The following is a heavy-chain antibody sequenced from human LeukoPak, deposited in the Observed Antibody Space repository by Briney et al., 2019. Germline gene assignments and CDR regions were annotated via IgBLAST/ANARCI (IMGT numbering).Heavy chain of an antibody. CDR2: INHSGST. CDR1: GGSFSGYY. V-gene: IGHV4-34*01. CDR3: ATGDCSSTSCQVNNWFDP. D-gene: IGHD2-2*01. Sequence: PSETLSLTCAVYGGSFSGYYWSWIRQPPGKGLEWIGEINHSGSTNYNPSLKSRVTISVDTSKNQFSLKLSSVTAADTAVYYCATGDCSSTSCQVNNWFDPWGQGTLVTVSS. J-gene: IGHJ5*02.